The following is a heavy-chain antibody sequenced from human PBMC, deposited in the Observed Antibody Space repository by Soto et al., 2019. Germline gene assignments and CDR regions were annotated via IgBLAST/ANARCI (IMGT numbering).Heavy chain of an antibody. D-gene: IGHD3-22*01. CDR3: ASTYYYDSSGSAGLY. CDR2: ISAYNGNT. CDR1: GYTFTSYG. V-gene: IGHV1-18*01. J-gene: IGHJ4*02. Sequence: GASVKVSCKASGYTFTSYGISWVRQAPGQGLEWMGWISAYNGNTIYAQKLQGRVTMTTDTSTSTAYMELRSLRSDDTAVYYCASTYYYDSSGSAGLYWGQGTLVTVSS.